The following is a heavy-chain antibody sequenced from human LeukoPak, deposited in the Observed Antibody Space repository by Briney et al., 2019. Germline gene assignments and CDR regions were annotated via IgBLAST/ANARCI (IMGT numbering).Heavy chain of an antibody. CDR2: IYYSGST. J-gene: IGHJ6*02. D-gene: IGHD3-3*01. Sequence: SETLSLTCTVSGGSVSSGSYYWSWIRQPPGKGLEWIGYIYYSGSTNYNPSLKSRVTISVDTSKNQFSLKLSSVTAADTAVYYCARDRLDTGYDFWSGGRNYYYYYGMDVWGQGTTVTVSS. V-gene: IGHV4-61*01. CDR1: GGSVSSGSYY. CDR3: ARDRLDTGYDFWSGGRNYYYYYGMDV.